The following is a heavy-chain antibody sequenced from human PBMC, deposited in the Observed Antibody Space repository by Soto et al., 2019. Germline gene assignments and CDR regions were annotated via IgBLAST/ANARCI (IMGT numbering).Heavy chain of an antibody. CDR1: GFTFSNYA. Sequence: EVQLLESGGGLVQPGGSLRLSCAASGFTFSNYAMSWVRQAPGKWLEWVSGIGGRATSAYYADSVKGRFAISRDNSYNTLFLQLNSLRAEDTAVYYCAKSRYSDSSGDFYDFWGQGALVCVSS. V-gene: IGHV3-23*01. D-gene: IGHD3-22*01. CDR2: IGGRATSA. J-gene: IGHJ4*02. CDR3: AKSRYSDSSGDFYDF.